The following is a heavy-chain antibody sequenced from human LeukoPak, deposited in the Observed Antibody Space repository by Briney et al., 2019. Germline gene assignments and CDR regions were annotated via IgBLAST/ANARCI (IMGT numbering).Heavy chain of an antibody. V-gene: IGHV3-7*01. J-gene: IGHJ4*02. CDR2: KKQDRSEK. CDR1: GFTFSRSW. CDR3: ARDFTPEWFDIH. Sequence: GGSLRLSCVASGFTFSRSWMSWVRRAPGKGLEWVGNKKQDRSEKYYVDSVKGRLTISRDNARNSVDLQMNSLRGEDTAVYYCARDFTPEWFDIHWGQGTLVTVS. D-gene: IGHD3-3*01.